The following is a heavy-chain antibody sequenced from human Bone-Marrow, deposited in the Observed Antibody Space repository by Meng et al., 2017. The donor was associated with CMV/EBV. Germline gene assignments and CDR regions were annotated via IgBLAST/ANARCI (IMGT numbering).Heavy chain of an antibody. CDR1: GGTFSSYA. CDR2: MNPNSGNT. Sequence: ASVKVSCKASGGTFSSYAISWVRQATGQGLEWMGWMNPNSGNTGYAQKFQGRVTITINTSISTAYMELSSLRSEDTAVYYCARGGNWGSGIDWGQGTRVTGSS. D-gene: IGHD7-27*01. CDR3: ARGGNWGSGID. V-gene: IGHV1-8*03. J-gene: IGHJ4*02.